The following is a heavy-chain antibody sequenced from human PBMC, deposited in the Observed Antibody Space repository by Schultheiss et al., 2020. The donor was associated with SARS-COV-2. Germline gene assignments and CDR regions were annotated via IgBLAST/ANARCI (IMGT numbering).Heavy chain of an antibody. V-gene: IGHV1-2*04. CDR1: GGTFSSYA. CDR3: ARDPYYDFWSGYFHYYYYGMDV. CDR2: INPNSGGT. Sequence: ASVKVSCKASGGTFSSYAISWVRQAPGQGLEWMGWINPNSGGTNYAQKFQGWVTMTRDTSINTAYMELSRLRSDDTAVYYCARDPYYDFWSGYFHYYYYGMDVWGQGTTVTVSS. D-gene: IGHD3-3*01. J-gene: IGHJ6*02.